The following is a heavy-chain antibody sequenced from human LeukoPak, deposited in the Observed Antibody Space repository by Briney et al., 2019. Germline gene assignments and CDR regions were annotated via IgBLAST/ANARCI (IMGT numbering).Heavy chain of an antibody. D-gene: IGHD3-22*01. Sequence: PSETLSLTCAVYGGSFSSYYWSWIRQPPGKGLEWIGEINHSGSTNYNPSLKSRVIISVDTSKNQLSLKLSSVTAADTAVYYCTSSHYDSSGSAGYWGQGTLVTVSS. CDR2: INHSGST. CDR1: GGSFSSYY. CDR3: TSSHYDSSGSAGY. V-gene: IGHV4-34*01. J-gene: IGHJ4*02.